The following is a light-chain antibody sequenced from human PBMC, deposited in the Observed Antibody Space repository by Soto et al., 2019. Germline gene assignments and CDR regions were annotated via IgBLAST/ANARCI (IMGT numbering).Light chain of an antibody. V-gene: IGLV2-14*01. CDR1: RSDVGGYNY. CDR2: DVS. Sequence: SVLTQPASLSGSPGQAITLSCPGTRSDVGGYNYVSWYQQHPGKAPKLMIYDVSNRPSGVSNRFSGSKSGNTASLTISGLQAEDEADYYCSSYTSSSTYVFGTGTKVTVL. CDR3: SSYTSSSTYV. J-gene: IGLJ1*01.